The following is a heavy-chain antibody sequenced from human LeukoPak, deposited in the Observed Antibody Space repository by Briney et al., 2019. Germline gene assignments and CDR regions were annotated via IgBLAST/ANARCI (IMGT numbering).Heavy chain of an antibody. CDR1: GGSISSGGYY. CDR2: IYYSGST. V-gene: IGHV4-31*03. Sequence: SETLSLTCTVSGGSISSGGYYWSWIRQHPGKGLEWIGYIYYSGSTYYNPSLKSRVTISVDTSKNQFSLKLSSVTAADTAVYYCARWYSSSWYFDSWGQGTLVTVYS. D-gene: IGHD6-13*01. J-gene: IGHJ4*02. CDR3: ARWYSSSWYFDS.